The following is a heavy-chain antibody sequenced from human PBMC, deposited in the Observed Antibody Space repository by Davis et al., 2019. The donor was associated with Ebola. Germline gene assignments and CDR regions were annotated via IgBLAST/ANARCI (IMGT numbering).Heavy chain of an antibody. CDR1: GGSISSGGFS. D-gene: IGHD2-21*02. CDR3: ARASVVVTAYFDY. CDR2: IYHSGNT. Sequence: LRLSCAVSGGSISSGGFSWGWIRQPPGKGLEWIGYIYHSGNTFSNPSLESRVTISEDRSKNQVSLQLSSVTAADTAVYFCARASVVVTAYFDYWGQGALVTVSS. J-gene: IGHJ4*02. V-gene: IGHV4-30-2*01.